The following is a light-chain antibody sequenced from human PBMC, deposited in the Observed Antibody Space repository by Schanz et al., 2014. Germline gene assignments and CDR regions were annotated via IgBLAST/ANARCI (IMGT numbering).Light chain of an antibody. Sequence: QSALTQPRSVSGSPGQSVTISCTGTSSDVGGYNYVSWYQQHPGKAPKLMISDVSKRPSGVPDRFSGSKSGNTASLTVSGLQAEDEADYYCSSNGGVNIYVFGTGTKLTVL. CDR3: SSNGGVNIYV. CDR1: SSDVGGYNY. V-gene: IGLV2-11*01. J-gene: IGLJ1*01. CDR2: DVS.